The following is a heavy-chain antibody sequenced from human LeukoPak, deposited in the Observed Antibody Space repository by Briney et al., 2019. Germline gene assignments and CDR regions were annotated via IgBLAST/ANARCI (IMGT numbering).Heavy chain of an antibody. J-gene: IGHJ4*02. Sequence: SETLSLTCTVSGGSVSSGNYYWSWIRQPPGKGLEWIGYIYYSGSTNYNPSLKSRVTISVDTSKNQFSLKLSSVTAADTAVYYCARSPVAGTLDYWGQGTLVTVSS. CDR1: GGSVSSGNYY. D-gene: IGHD6-19*01. V-gene: IGHV4-61*01. CDR2: IYYSGST. CDR3: ARSPVAGTLDY.